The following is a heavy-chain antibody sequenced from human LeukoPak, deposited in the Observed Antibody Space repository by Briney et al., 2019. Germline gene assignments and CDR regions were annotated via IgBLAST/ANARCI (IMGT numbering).Heavy chain of an antibody. CDR2: IYYSGST. CDR1: GGSISSGGYY. Sequence: SQTLSLTCTVSGGSISSGGYYWSWIRQHPGKGLEWIGYIYYSGSTYYNPSLKSRVTISVDTSKNQFSLKLSSVTAADTAVYYCARLPGARAARRNWFDPWGQGTLVTVSS. J-gene: IGHJ5*02. V-gene: IGHV4-31*03. D-gene: IGHD6-6*01. CDR3: ARLPGARAARRNWFDP.